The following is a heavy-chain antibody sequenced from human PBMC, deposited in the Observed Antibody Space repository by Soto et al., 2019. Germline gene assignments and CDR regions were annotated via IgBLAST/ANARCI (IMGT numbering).Heavy chain of an antibody. CDR2: IYYSGST. D-gene: IGHD6-13*01. Sequence: SEPLSLTFTVSGSPIKTGGYYWSWIRQHPAKGLEWIGYIYYSGSTYYNPSLKSPVARSVNTSKNQFSLKLCSVTAAVTAMSLCAGDRSGWCFDYWGQGTLVTVSS. V-gene: IGHV4-31*01. J-gene: IGHJ4*02. CDR1: GSPIKTGGYY. CDR3: AGDRSGWCFDY.